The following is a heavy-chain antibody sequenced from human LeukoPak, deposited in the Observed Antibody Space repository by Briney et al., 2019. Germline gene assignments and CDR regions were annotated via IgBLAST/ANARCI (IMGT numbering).Heavy chain of an antibody. V-gene: IGHV4-39*01. J-gene: IGHJ5*02. Sequence: SSETLSLTCTVSGGSISSSSYFWGWIRQPPGKGLEWIGSIYSSGTIYYNPSLKSRVTTSVDTSKNQFSLKLSSVTAADMAVYYCARQHSNSSVFGAMAWFDPWGQGTLVTVSS. CDR3: ARQHSNSSVFGAMAWFDP. CDR1: GGSISSSSYF. CDR2: IYSSGTI. D-gene: IGHD6-6*01.